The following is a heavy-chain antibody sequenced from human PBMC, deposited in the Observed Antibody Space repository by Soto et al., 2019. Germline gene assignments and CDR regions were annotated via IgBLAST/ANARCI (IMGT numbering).Heavy chain of an antibody. D-gene: IGHD1-26*01. J-gene: IGHJ4*02. CDR3: ATEVGATIFYFDY. V-gene: IGHV1-69*13. CDR1: GGAFSSNA. Sequence: ASVKVSCKASGGAFSSNAISWVRQAPGQGLEWMGQIITMFNTANYAQKFQDRVTISADESMTTAYMELSSLRSEDTAVYYCATEVGATIFYFDYWGQGTLVTVSS. CDR2: IITMFNTA.